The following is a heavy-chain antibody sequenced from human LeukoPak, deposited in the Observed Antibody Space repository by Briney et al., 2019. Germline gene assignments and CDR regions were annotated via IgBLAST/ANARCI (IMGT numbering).Heavy chain of an antibody. D-gene: IGHD3-9*01. CDR3: TRVGDILNFDY. CDR1: GFTLGDYS. Sequence: GASLRLSCTPYGFTLGDYSMSWVRHPPGKGLEWVGFIRSKANGSTKEYATSVKARSTIIREASKSIAYVQMKSLKTEDTAVYYCTRVGDILNFDYWGQGTLVTVSS. CDR2: IRSKANGSTK. J-gene: IGHJ4*02. V-gene: IGHV3-49*04.